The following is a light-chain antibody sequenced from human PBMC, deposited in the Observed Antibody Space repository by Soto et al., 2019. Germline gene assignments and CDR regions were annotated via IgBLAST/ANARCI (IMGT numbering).Light chain of an antibody. CDR3: QQYSTNSA. V-gene: IGKV1-5*03. CDR2: KAS. J-gene: IGKJ1*01. Sequence: DIQMTQSPSTLSASVGDRVTINCRASQSINSWLAWYQQKPGTAPKLLIYKASSLESGVPSRFSGSGSETEFTLTIISLQTDDFASYYCQQYSTNSAFGQGTKVAIK. CDR1: QSINSW.